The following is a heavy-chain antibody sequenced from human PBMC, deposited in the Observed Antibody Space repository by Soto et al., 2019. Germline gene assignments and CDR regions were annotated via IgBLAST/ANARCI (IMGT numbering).Heavy chain of an antibody. Sequence: GGSLRLSCAASGFTFSSYWMHWVRQAPGKGLVWVSRINSDGSSTSYADSVKGRFTISRDNAKNTLYLQMNSLRAEDTAVYYCARAPRDDYYYYYMDVWGKGTTVTVSS. V-gene: IGHV3-74*01. CDR3: ARAPRDDYYYYYMDV. J-gene: IGHJ6*03. CDR1: GFTFSSYW. D-gene: IGHD2-21*02. CDR2: INSDGSST.